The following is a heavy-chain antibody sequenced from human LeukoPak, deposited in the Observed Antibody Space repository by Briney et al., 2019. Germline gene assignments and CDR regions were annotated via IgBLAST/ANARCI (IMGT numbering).Heavy chain of an antibody. V-gene: IGHV6-1*01. CDR1: GDSVSSNSAT. CDR2: TYYRSKWYN. D-gene: IGHD6-19*01. Sequence: SQTLSLTCAISGDSVSSNSATWNWIRQSPSRGLEWLGRTYYRSKWYNDYAVSVKSRITINPDTSKSQFSLQLNSVTPEDTAVYYCAREIALGIAVAGFDYWGQGTLVTVSS. J-gene: IGHJ4*02. CDR3: AREIALGIAVAGFDY.